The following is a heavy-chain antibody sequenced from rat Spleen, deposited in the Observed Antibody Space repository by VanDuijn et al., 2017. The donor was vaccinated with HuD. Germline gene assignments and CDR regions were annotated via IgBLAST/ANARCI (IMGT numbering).Heavy chain of an antibody. Sequence: EVQLVESGGGLVQPGTSLKLSCVASGFTFSGYWMYWLRQAPTKGLEWVATIRHDGSSTYYRDSVKGRFIISRDNAKDTLYLQMDSLRSEDTATYYCARSYIGTTLDYWGQGVMVTVSS. D-gene: IGHD1-5*01. V-gene: IGHV5-29*01. J-gene: IGHJ2*01. CDR3: ARSYIGTTLDY. CDR2: IRHDGSST. CDR1: GFTFSGYW.